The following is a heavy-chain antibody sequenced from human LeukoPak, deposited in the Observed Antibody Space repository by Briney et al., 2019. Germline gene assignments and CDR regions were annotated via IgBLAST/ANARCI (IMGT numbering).Heavy chain of an antibody. Sequence: ASVKVSCKASGYSFSTHWMHWVRQAPGQGPEWMGIINPSGGFTSYAQKLQGRVTVTRDMSTSTVYMELSNLRSEDTAVYYCARSRKLYSFGSFDYWGQGTLVTVSS. CDR1: GYSFSTHW. D-gene: IGHD1-26*01. V-gene: IGHV1-46*01. J-gene: IGHJ4*02. CDR2: INPSGGFT. CDR3: ARSRKLYSFGSFDY.